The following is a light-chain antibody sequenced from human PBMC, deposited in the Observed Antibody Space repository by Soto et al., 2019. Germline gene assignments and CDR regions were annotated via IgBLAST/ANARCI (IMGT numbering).Light chain of an antibody. Sequence: AIHFNQYPSSLSASVGDSVTIACRASQAISSALTWYQQTPGRAPKLLIYDASTLASGVPSRFSGSRSGTDFNLTVSSLQPEDFATYYCQQFDDYPFTFGPGTKVD. CDR3: QQFDDYPFT. CDR2: DAS. CDR1: QAISSA. J-gene: IGKJ3*01. V-gene: IGKV1D-13*01.